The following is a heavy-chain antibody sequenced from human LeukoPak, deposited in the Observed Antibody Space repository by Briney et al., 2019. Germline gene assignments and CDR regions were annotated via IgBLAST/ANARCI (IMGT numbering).Heavy chain of an antibody. CDR1: GGSISSGGYS. V-gene: IGHV4-30-2*01. D-gene: IGHD6-25*01. CDR3: GRVRLSEIDY. Sequence: PSETLSLTCAVSGGSISSGGYSWSWIRQPPGKGLEWIGYIYHSGSTYYNPSLRSRVTISVDRSKNQFSLKLSSVTAADTAVYYCGRVRLSEIDYWGQGTLVNVSS. CDR2: IYHSGST. J-gene: IGHJ4*02.